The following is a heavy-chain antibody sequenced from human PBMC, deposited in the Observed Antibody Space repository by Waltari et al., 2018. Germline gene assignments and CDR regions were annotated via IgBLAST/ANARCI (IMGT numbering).Heavy chain of an antibody. V-gene: IGHV3-13*01. CDR1: GFTFSNYY. J-gene: IGHJ4*02. CDR3: TRGDPTAGAIDY. CDR2: IGTAGDT. Sequence: EVQLVESGGGLVQPGGSLRPSCAASGFTFSNYYMHWVRQATGKGREGVAAIGTAGDTKYPVSVKGRFTISRENAKNSLYLQMNSLRAGDTAVYYCTRGDPTAGAIDYWGQGTLVTVSS.